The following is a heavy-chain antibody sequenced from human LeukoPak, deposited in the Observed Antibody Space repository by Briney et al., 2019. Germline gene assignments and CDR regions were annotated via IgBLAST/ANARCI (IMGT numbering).Heavy chain of an antibody. V-gene: IGHV4-4*07. CDR1: GGSFSSYY. D-gene: IGHD3-3*01. CDR3: ARDYWSGLNWFDP. J-gene: IGHJ5*02. CDR2: IYTSGST. Sequence: SETLSLTCAVYGGSFSSYYWSWIRQPAGKGLEWIGRIYTSGSTNYNPSLKSRVTMSVDTSKNQFSLKLSSVTAADTAVYYCARDYWSGLNWFDPWGQGTLVTVSS.